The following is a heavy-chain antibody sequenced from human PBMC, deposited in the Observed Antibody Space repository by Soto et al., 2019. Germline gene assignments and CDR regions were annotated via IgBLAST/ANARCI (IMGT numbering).Heavy chain of an antibody. CDR1: GFTFSSYA. D-gene: IGHD3-10*01. J-gene: IGHJ6*02. Sequence: QVQLVESGGGVVQPGRSLRLSCAASGFTFSSYAMHWVRQAPGKGLEWLAVISYDGSNKYYADSVKGRFTISRDNSTNALYLQMNSLRAEDTAVYYCARTLFGELSSYGMDVWGQGTTVTVSS. CDR3: ARTLFGELSSYGMDV. CDR2: ISYDGSNK. V-gene: IGHV3-30-3*01.